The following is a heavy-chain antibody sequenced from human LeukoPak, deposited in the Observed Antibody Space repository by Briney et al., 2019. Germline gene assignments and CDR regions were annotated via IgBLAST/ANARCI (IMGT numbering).Heavy chain of an antibody. D-gene: IGHD5-18*01. V-gene: IGHV1-18*04. CDR3: ARSEPMVTMSDY. CDR1: GYTFTSYG. CDR2: ISAYNGNT. J-gene: IGHJ4*02. Sequence: ASVKVSCKASGYTFTSYGISWVRQAPGQGLEWMGWISAYNGNTNYAQKLQGRVTMTTDTSTSTAYMELRGLRSDDTAAYYCARSEPMVTMSDYWGQGTLVTVSS.